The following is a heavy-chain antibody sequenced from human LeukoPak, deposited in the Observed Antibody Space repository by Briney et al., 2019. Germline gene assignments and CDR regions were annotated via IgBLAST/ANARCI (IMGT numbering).Heavy chain of an antibody. CDR2: ISNGKT. D-gene: IGHD2-15*01. V-gene: IGHV3-23*01. Sequence: GGSLRLSCAASGFPFSSHAMSWVRQPPGKGLEWVAAISNGKTYYADSVRGRFAISRDDSTSTVYLHMNSLRDEDTALYHCVREAGYCAPVCVKTNWFDPWGQGTLVTVSS. CDR1: GFPFSSHA. CDR3: VREAGYCAPVCVKTNWFDP. J-gene: IGHJ5*02.